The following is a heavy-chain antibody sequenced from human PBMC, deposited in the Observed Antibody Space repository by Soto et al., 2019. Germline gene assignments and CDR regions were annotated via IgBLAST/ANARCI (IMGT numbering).Heavy chain of an antibody. D-gene: IGHD3-3*01. V-gene: IGHV3-33*01. CDR2: MWYDGSTQ. CDR3: ARDGRAVFGVAPSPLDV. Sequence: GGSLRLSCAASGLTFRTSGMHWVRQAPGKGPEWVAVMWYDGSTQYYADSVKGRFTISRDNSKNTLYLQMNSLRAEDTAVYYCARDGRAVFGVAPSPLDVWGQGTTVTVSS. CDR1: GLTFRTSG. J-gene: IGHJ6*02.